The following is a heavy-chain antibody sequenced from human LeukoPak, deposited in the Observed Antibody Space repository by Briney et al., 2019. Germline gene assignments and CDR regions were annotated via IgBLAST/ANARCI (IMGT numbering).Heavy chain of an antibody. J-gene: IGHJ6*04. D-gene: IGHD3-10*01. CDR1: GLTVSTNY. V-gene: IGHV3-53*03. Sequence: PGGSLRLSCATSGLTVSTNYMSWVRQTPGKGLELVALIYSDGTTRYAGSVRGRFTISRDNSKNTVDLQMNSLRDEDTAIYYCARRTGRYFGSGSAYGMDVWGGGTTVTVSS. CDR3: ARRTGRYFGSGSAYGMDV. CDR2: IYSDGTT.